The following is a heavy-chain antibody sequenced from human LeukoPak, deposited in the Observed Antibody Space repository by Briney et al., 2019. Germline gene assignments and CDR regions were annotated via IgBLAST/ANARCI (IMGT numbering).Heavy chain of an antibody. CDR2: IYTSGNT. Sequence: SETLSLTCTVSGGSISSYYWSWIRQPAGKGLEWIGRIYTSGNTNYNPSLKSRVTMSVDTSKNHFSLSVSSVTAADTAVYYCARETYTSGWYPVAFDIWGQGTMVTVSS. V-gene: IGHV4-4*07. J-gene: IGHJ3*02. D-gene: IGHD6-19*01. CDR1: GGSISSYY. CDR3: ARETYTSGWYPVAFDI.